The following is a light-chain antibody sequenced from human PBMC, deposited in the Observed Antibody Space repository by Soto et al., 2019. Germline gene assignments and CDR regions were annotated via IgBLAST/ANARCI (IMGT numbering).Light chain of an antibody. Sequence: EIVFTQSPATLSFSPGERATLSCRASQGVSRYLAWYQQKPGQSPRLLIYDASNRATGIPARFSGSGSGTDFTLTISSLEPEDFAVYYCQQRSNWLFGPGP. CDR2: DAS. J-gene: IGKJ3*01. CDR1: QGVSRY. CDR3: QQRSNWL. V-gene: IGKV3-11*01.